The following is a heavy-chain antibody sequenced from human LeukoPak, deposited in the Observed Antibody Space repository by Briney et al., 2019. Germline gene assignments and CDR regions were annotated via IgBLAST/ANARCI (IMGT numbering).Heavy chain of an antibody. J-gene: IGHJ6*03. CDR1: ACSISSYY. CDR2: IYYSGST. V-gene: IGHV4-59*01. CDR3: ARAPIVVVPAAHRVYYYYMDV. D-gene: IGHD2-2*01. Sequence: SETLSLTCSGYACSISSYYWSWIRQPPGKGLEWIGYIYYSGSTNYNPSLKSRVTISVDTSKNQFSLKLSSVTAADTAVYYCARAPIVVVPAAHRVYYYYMDVWGKGTTVTVSS.